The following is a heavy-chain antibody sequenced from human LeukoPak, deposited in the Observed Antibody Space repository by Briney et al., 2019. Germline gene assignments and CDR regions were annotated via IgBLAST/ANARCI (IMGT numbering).Heavy chain of an antibody. Sequence: SVKVSCKASGYTFTSYAISWVRQAPGQGLEWMGGIIPIFGTANYAQKFQGRVTITADESTSTAYMELSSLRSEDTAVYYCARGTPGYGDYLYYFDYWGQGTLVTVSS. D-gene: IGHD4-17*01. CDR2: IIPIFGTA. CDR3: ARGTPGYGDYLYYFDY. CDR1: GYTFTSYA. J-gene: IGHJ4*02. V-gene: IGHV1-69*13.